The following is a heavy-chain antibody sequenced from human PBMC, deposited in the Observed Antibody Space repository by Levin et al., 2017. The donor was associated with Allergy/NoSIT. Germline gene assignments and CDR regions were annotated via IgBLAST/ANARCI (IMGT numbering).Heavy chain of an antibody. J-gene: IGHJ6*03. CDR2: IYHSGST. CDR3: ARGGDYYYYMDV. Sequence: GKGLEWIGYIYHSGSTYYNPSLKSRVTISVDRSKNQFSLKLSSVTAADTAVYYCARGGDYYYYMDVWGKGTTVTVSS. V-gene: IGHV4-30-2*01. D-gene: IGHD3-10*01.